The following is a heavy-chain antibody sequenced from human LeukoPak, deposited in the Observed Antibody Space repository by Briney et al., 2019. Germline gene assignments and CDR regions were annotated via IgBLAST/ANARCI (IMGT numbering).Heavy chain of an antibody. Sequence: GGSLRLSCAASGFTFSGSAMHWVRQASGKGPEWVGRIRSEANSYATAYAASVKGRFTISRDDSKNTAYLQMNSLKTEDTAVYYCAGPYDGTGYAFDYWGRGTLVTVSS. CDR2: IRSEANSYAT. J-gene: IGHJ4*02. CDR1: GFTFSGSA. D-gene: IGHD3-22*01. V-gene: IGHV3-73*01. CDR3: AGPYDGTGYAFDY.